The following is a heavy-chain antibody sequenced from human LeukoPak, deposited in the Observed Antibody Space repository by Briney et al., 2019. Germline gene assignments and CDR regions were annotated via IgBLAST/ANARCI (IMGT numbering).Heavy chain of an antibody. CDR3: ARGGSTRFDY. Sequence: GGSLRLSCAASGFTFSSYWMSWVRQAPGKGLEWVAKIKTDGSEKYYVDSVKGRFTISRDNAKNSLYLQMNSLRGEDTAVYYCARGGSTRFDYWGQGTLVTVSS. D-gene: IGHD2-2*01. J-gene: IGHJ4*02. CDR1: GFTFSSYW. V-gene: IGHV3-7*01. CDR2: IKTDGSEK.